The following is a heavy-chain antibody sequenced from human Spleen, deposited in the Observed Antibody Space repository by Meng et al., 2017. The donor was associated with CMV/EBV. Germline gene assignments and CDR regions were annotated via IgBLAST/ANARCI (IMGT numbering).Heavy chain of an antibody. V-gene: IGHV3-20*03. Sequence: SGFTFDHYGMSWVRQVSGKGLEWVSGISWNGANTGYGDSVKGRFIISRDNTKNSLYLQMNSLRADDTAFYYCARWEGSGWFGESLGYWGQGTLVTVSS. D-gene: IGHD3-10*01. CDR3: ARWEGSGWFGESLGY. CDR2: ISWNGANT. CDR1: GFTFDHYG. J-gene: IGHJ4*02.